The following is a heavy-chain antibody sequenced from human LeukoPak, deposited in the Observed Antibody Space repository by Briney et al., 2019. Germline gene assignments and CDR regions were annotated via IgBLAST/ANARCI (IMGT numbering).Heavy chain of an antibody. Sequence: SETLSLTCAVDGGSFSGYYWTWVRQPPGKGLEWIGEINHSGSNIYNPSLKSRVTMSVDTTKNQVSLKMTSLTAADTAVYCCARGKYYCSGGTCAPPLDSWGQGTLVIVSS. V-gene: IGHV4-34*01. CDR2: INHSGSN. CDR3: ARGKYYCSGGTCAPPLDS. J-gene: IGHJ4*02. D-gene: IGHD2-15*01. CDR1: GGSFSGYY.